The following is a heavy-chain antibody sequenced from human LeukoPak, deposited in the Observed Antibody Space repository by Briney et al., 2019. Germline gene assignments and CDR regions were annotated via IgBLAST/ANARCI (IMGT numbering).Heavy chain of an antibody. CDR3: ARGFSYYDYVWGSYRYEYYYYYMDV. V-gene: IGHV1-46*01. D-gene: IGHD3-16*02. J-gene: IGHJ6*03. CDR1: GYTFTSNY. Sequence: GASVKVSCKAFGYTFTSNYMHWVRQAPGQGPEWMGVISPRGGSTTYAQKFQGRVTLTRDMSTSTDYLELSSLRSEDTAVYYCARGFSYYDYVWGSYRYEYYYYYMDVWGKGTTVTVSS. CDR2: ISPRGGST.